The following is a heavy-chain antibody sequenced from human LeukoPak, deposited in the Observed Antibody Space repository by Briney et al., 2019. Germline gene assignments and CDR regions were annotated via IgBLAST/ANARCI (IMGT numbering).Heavy chain of an antibody. Sequence: ASVKVSCKASGYTFTSYGISWVRQAPGQGLEWMGWISAYNGNTNYAQKLQSRVTMTTDTSTSTAYMELRSLRSDDTAVYYCARDRPRIAVAGPMSFDYWGHGTLVTVSS. CDR2: ISAYNGNT. CDR1: GYTFTSYG. D-gene: IGHD6-19*01. J-gene: IGHJ4*01. V-gene: IGHV1-18*01. CDR3: ARDRPRIAVAGPMSFDY.